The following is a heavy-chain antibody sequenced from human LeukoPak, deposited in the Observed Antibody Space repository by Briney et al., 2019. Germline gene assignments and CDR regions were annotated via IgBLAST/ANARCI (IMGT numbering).Heavy chain of an antibody. CDR1: GFTFGDYA. Sequence: GRSLRLSCTASGFTFGDYAMSWVRQAPGKGLEWVGFIRSKAYGGTTEYAASVKGRFTISRDDSKSIAYLQMNSLKTEDTAVYYCTREGYGGYDFESGPFDYWGQGTLVTVSS. CDR2: IRSKAYGGTT. D-gene: IGHD5-12*01. V-gene: IGHV3-49*04. J-gene: IGHJ4*02. CDR3: TREGYGGYDFESGPFDY.